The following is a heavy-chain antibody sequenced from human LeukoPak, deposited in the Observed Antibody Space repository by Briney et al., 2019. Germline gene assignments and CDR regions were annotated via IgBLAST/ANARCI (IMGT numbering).Heavy chain of an antibody. D-gene: IGHD6-13*01. Sequence: ASVKVSYKASAYTFTSYDTNWVRQATGQGLEWMGWMNPNSGNRGYAQKFQGRVTMTSNTSISTAYMELSSLRSEDTAVYYCARASTSWYTGDRYYFDYWAQGTLVTVSS. J-gene: IGHJ4*02. CDR3: ARASTSWYTGDRYYFDY. CDR1: AYTFTSYD. V-gene: IGHV1-8*01. CDR2: MNPNSGNR.